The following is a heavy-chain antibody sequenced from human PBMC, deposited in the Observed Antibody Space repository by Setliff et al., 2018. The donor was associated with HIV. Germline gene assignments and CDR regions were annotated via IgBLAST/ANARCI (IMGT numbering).Heavy chain of an antibody. J-gene: IGHJ4*02. CDR3: ARGPPFAY. V-gene: IGHV4-39*07. Sequence: PSETLSLTCTVSGGSISNSNYFWGWIRQPPGKGLEWIGEINHSGTTNYNPSLRGRVIVSEDTSRDQFFLKLTSVTADDTAIYYCARGPPFAYWGQGLLVTVSS. CDR1: GGSISNSNYF. CDR2: INHSGTT.